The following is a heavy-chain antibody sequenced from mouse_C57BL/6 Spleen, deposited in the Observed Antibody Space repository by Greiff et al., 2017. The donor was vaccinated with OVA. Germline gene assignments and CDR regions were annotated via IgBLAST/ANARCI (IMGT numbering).Heavy chain of an antibody. CDR1: GFTFSDYG. CDR2: ISSGSSTI. V-gene: IGHV5-17*01. CDR3: AVYYSNYLFAY. Sequence: EVKLMESGGGLVKPGGSLKLSCAASGFTFSDYGMHWVRQAPEKGLEWVAYISSGSSTIYYADTVKGRFTISRYNAKNTLFLQMTSLRSEDTAMYYCAVYYSNYLFAYWGQGTLVTVSA. J-gene: IGHJ3*01. D-gene: IGHD2-5*01.